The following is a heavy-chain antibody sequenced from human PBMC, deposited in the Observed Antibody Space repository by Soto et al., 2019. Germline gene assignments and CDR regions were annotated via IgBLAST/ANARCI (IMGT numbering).Heavy chain of an antibody. J-gene: IGHJ5*02. CDR1: GGSIRISDYF. D-gene: IGHD7-27*01. CDR3: ERDSGWFDP. Sequence: PSETLSLTCAVSGGSIRISDYFWGWIRQPPGRALEWIASIYHSGSTYYNPTLKSRVTMSVDTSNNQFALTLNSVTAADTAIYYCERDSGWFDPWGQGTLVTVSS. V-gene: IGHV4-39*01. CDR2: IYHSGST.